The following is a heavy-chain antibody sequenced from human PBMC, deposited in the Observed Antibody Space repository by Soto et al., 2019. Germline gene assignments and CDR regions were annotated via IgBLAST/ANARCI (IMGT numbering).Heavy chain of an antibody. Sequence: QVQLVESGGGVVQPGRSLRLSCAASGFTFSSYGMHWVRQAPGKGLEWVTLISSDGNKKYYGDSVQGRFTISRDNSKNTLYLEMDSLRPEDTGLYYCAKDQRGSNYGYFQYWGQGTLVTVSS. V-gene: IGHV3-30*18. D-gene: IGHD4-4*01. CDR3: AKDQRGSNYGYFQY. CDR1: GFTFSSYG. J-gene: IGHJ1*01. CDR2: ISSDGNKK.